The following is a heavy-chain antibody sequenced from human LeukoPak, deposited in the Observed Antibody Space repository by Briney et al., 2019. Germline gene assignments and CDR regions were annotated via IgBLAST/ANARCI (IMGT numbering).Heavy chain of an antibody. Sequence: ASVKVSCKASGYTFTSYYMHWVRQAPGQGLEWMGIINPSGGSTSYAHKFQGRVIITADKSRRTAYMELSSLTSDDTAVYYCARGKYCSGGECYSVRTSYDGFDPWGQGTVVSVSS. V-gene: IGHV1-46*01. CDR3: ARGKYCSGGECYSVRTSYDGFDP. CDR2: INPSGGST. D-gene: IGHD2-15*01. J-gene: IGHJ5*02. CDR1: GYTFTSYY.